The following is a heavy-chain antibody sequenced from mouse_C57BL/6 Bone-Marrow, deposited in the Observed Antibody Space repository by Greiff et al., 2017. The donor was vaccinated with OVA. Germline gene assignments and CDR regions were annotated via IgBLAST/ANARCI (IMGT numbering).Heavy chain of an antibody. V-gene: IGHV1-72*01. CDR2: IDPNSGGT. CDR1: GYTFTSYW. CDR3: ARGTTVVASNWYFDV. J-gene: IGHJ1*03. D-gene: IGHD1-1*01. Sequence: VQLQQPGAELVKPGASVKLSCKASGYTFTSYWMHWVKQRPGRGLEWIGRIDPNSGGTKYNEKFKSKATMTVDKPSSTAYMQLSSLTSEDSAVYSCARGTTVVASNWYFDVWGTGTTVTVSS.